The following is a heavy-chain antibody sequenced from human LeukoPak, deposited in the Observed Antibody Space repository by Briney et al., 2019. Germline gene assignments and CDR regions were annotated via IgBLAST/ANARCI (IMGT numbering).Heavy chain of an antibody. V-gene: IGHV3-23*01. D-gene: IGHD6-13*01. CDR3: ARDLQYSSSWRFYFDY. CDR1: GFTFSSDA. Sequence: GGSLRLSCAASGFTFSSDAMSWVRQAPGKGLEWVSAISGSGGSTYYADSVKGRFTISRDNSKNTLYLQMNSLRAEDTAVYYCARDLQYSSSWRFYFDYWGQGTLVTVSS. CDR2: ISGSGGST. J-gene: IGHJ4*02.